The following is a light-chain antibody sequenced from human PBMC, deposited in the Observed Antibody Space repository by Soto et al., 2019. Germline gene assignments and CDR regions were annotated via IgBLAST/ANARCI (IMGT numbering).Light chain of an antibody. CDR2: DVS. V-gene: IGLV2-14*01. CDR3: SSYTSSSLYV. CDR1: SSDVGGYNY. J-gene: IGLJ1*01. Sequence: QSGLTQPASVSGSPGQSFTISCTGTSSDVGGYNYVSWYQQHPGKAPKLMIYDVSNRPSGVSNRFSGSKSGNTASLTISGLQAEDEADYYCSSYTSSSLYVFGTGTKVTVL.